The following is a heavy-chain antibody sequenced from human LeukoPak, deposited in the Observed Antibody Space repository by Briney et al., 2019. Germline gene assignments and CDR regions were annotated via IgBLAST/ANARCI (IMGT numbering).Heavy chain of an antibody. CDR2: VSSDGSIK. D-gene: IGHD6-13*01. CDR1: GFTFSSYG. Sequence: PGGSLRLSCVASGFTFSSYGIHWVRQAPGKGLEWVAVVSSDGSIKYNADSVKGRFTISRDTSKNTMYLQMNSLGAEDTAFYYCARGYSSSWLGYFDYWGQGTLVTVSS. V-gene: IGHV3-30*03. CDR3: ARGYSSSWLGYFDY. J-gene: IGHJ4*02.